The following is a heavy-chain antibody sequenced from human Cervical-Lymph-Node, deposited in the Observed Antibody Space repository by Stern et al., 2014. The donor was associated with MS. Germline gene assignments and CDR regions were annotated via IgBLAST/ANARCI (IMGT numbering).Heavy chain of an antibody. J-gene: IGHJ4*02. D-gene: IGHD3-22*01. CDR2: ISGRGGSS. CDR1: GFTYMNYG. V-gene: IGHV3-23*04. CDR3: AKDSTYYYDSTGFDS. Sequence: VQLVESGRGLVQRGGSLRLSCVASGFTYMNYGMHWVRQAPGKGLEWVSGISGRGGSSSTANSVKGRFTISRDNSKNTLYLQMNSLRADDTAVYYCAKDSTYYYDSTGFDSWGQGILVTVSS.